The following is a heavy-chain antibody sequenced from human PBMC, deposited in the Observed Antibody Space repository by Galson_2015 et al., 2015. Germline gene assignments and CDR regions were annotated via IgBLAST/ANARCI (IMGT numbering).Heavy chain of an antibody. V-gene: IGHV4-31*03. CDR2: IYYSGST. Sequence: TLSLTCTVSGGSISSGGYYWSRIRQHPGKGLEWIGYIYYSGSTYYNPSLKSRVTISVDTSKNQFSLKLSSVTAADTAVYYCARTPYYNKFDYWGQGTLVTVSS. CDR3: ARTPYYNKFDY. D-gene: IGHD4-11*01. CDR1: GGSISSGGYY. J-gene: IGHJ4*02.